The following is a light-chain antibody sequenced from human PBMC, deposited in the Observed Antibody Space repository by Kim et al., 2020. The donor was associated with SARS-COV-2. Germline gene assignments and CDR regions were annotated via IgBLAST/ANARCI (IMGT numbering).Light chain of an antibody. V-gene: IGKV1-27*01. CDR3: QKYNVAPWT. CDR1: QGINNY. CDR2: GVS. J-gene: IGKJ1*01. Sequence: ASVGDRVTITCRASQGINNYLAWYQQKPGKVPKLLIYGVSTLQSGVPSRFSGSGSGTDFTLTITSLQPEDVATYYCQKYNVAPWTFGQGTKVDIK.